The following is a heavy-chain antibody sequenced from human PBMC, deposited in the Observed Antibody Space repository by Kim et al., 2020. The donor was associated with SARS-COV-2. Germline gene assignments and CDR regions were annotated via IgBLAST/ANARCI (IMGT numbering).Heavy chain of an antibody. D-gene: IGHD6-13*01. CDR2: ISGSGGST. Sequence: GGSLRLSCAASGFTFSSYAMSWVRQAPGKGLEWVSAISGSGGSTYYADSVKGRFTISRDNSKNTLYLQMNSLRAEDTAVYYCAKDGPGIATPSSWYKRGPLDYWGQGTLVTVSS. CDR3: AKDGPGIATPSSWYKRGPLDY. V-gene: IGHV3-23*01. CDR1: GFTFSSYA. J-gene: IGHJ4*02.